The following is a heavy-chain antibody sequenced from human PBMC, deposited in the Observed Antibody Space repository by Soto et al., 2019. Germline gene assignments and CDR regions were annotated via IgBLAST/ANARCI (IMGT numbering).Heavy chain of an antibody. CDR1: GGSFSGYY. Sequence: PSETLSLTCAAYGGSFSGYYWSWIRQPPGKGLEWIGEINHSGSTNYNPSLKSRVTISVDTSKNQFSLKLSSVTAADTAVYYCARGPRLYYYDSSGYYEPGDYWGQGTLVTVSS. CDR3: ARGPRLYYYDSSGYYEPGDY. CDR2: INHSGST. J-gene: IGHJ4*02. D-gene: IGHD3-22*01. V-gene: IGHV4-34*01.